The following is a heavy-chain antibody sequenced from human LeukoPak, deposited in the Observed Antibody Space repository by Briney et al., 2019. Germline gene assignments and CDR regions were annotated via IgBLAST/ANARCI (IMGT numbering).Heavy chain of an antibody. J-gene: IGHJ4*02. D-gene: IGHD1-7*01. CDR3: ARDINWNYDY. CDR1: GFTFSSYS. CDR2: ISSSSSYI. Sequence: PGGSLRLSXAASGFTFSSYSMNWVRQAPGKGLEWVSSISSSSSYIYYADSVKGRFTISRDNAKNSLYLQMNSLRAEDTAVYYCARDINWNYDYWGQGTLVTVSS. V-gene: IGHV3-21*01.